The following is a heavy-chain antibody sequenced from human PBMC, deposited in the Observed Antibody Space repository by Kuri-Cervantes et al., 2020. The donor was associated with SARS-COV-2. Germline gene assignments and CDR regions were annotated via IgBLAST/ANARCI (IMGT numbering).Heavy chain of an antibody. CDR1: GYTFTSYD. CDR3: ARAPLRYFDWFGPYYYGMEV. Sequence: SVTVSCQASGYTFTSYDINWVRQATGQGLDWMGWMNPNSGHTGYAQQFQGRVTMTRNTSISTAYMELGSLRSEDTAVYYCARAPLRYFDWFGPYYYGMEVWGQETTVTVSS. V-gene: IGHV1-8*01. CDR2: MNPNSGHT. D-gene: IGHD3-9*01. J-gene: IGHJ6*02.